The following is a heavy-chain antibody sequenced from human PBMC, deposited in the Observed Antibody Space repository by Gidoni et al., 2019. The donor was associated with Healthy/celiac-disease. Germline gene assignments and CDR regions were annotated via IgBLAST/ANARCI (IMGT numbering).Heavy chain of an antibody. CDR3: ARISTSGRAVFDP. CDR2: IFSNDEK. J-gene: IGHJ5*02. CDR1: GFSLSNARMG. Sequence: QVTLKESGPVLVTPTETLTLTCTVSGFSLSNARMGVSWIRQPPGKALEWLAHIFSNDEKSYSTSLKSRLTISKDTSKSQVVLTMTNMDPVDTATYYCARISTSGRAVFDPWGQGTLVTVSS. D-gene: IGHD5-12*01. V-gene: IGHV2-26*01.